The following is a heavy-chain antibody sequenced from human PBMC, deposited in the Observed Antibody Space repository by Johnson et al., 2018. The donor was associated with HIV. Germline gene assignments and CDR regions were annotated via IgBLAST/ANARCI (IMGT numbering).Heavy chain of an antibody. CDR2: ISSSGSTI. Sequence: TFDDYAIHWIRQAPGKGLEWVSYISSSGSTIYYADSVKGRFTISRDNAKNSLYLQMNSLSAEDTAVYYCARAGRLGYCSGGSCYSPAFDIWGQGTMVTVS. V-gene: IGHV3-11*04. J-gene: IGHJ3*02. CDR3: ARAGRLGYCSGGSCYSPAFDI. CDR1: TFDDYA. D-gene: IGHD2-15*01.